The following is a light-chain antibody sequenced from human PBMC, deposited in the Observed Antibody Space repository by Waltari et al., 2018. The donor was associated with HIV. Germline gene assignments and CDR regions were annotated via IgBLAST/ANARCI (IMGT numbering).Light chain of an antibody. CDR3: VLYMGSGVWV. CDR1: FCSPSSNSY. J-gene: IGLJ3*02. Sequence: QTVVTQEPSVSVSPGGTFPLTSGYSFCSPSSNSYLPWYQQTPGQAPRTLIYSTNTRSSGVPDRFSGSILGNKAALTITGAQADDESDYYCVLYMGSGVWVFGGGTKLTVL. V-gene: IGLV8-61*01. CDR2: STN.